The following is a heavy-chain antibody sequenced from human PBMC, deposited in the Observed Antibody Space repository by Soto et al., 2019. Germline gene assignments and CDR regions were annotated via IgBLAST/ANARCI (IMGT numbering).Heavy chain of an antibody. J-gene: IGHJ6*02. CDR1: GGSISSGAYY. D-gene: IGHD3-22*01. CDR3: ARLHSYDSSGYYYEVDYYYGMDV. V-gene: IGHV4-31*03. CDR2: IYYSGST. Sequence: SETLSLTCTVSGGSISSGAYYWTWIRQHPGKGLEWIGYIYYSGSTYYNPSLKSRVTISVDTSKNQFSLKLSSVTAADTAVYYCARLHSYDSSGYYYEVDYYYGMDVWGQGTTVTVSS.